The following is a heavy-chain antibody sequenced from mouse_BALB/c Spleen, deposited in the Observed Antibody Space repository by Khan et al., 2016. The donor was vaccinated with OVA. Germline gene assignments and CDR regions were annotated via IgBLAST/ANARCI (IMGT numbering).Heavy chain of an antibody. V-gene: IGHV5-6*01. J-gene: IGHJ3*01. D-gene: IGHD1-1*01. CDR2: ISTGGHYT. CDR1: GFTFSTYG. Sequence: EVQLVESGGDLVKPGGSLKLSCAASGFTFSTYGMSWVRQTPDKRLEWVATISTGGHYTYYPDSVKGRFTISSDTAQNTLYLQMTSLKSEDTAMFYCVRIAYYYDSAGFAYWGLGTLVTVSA. CDR3: VRIAYYYDSAGFAY.